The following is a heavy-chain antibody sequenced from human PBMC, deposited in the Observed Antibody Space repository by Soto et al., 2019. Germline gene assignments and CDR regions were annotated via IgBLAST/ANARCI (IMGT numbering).Heavy chain of an antibody. CDR3: SREDIEYSSSSWYFDR. Sequence: QVQLQESGPGLVKPSETLSLTCTVSGGSISSYYWSWIRQPAGKGLEWIGRIYTSGSTNYNPSLKSRVTMSVDTSKNQFSLKLSSVTAADTAVYYCSREDIEYSSSSWYFDRWGRGTLVTVSS. CDR1: GGSISSYY. CDR2: IYTSGST. V-gene: IGHV4-4*07. J-gene: IGHJ2*01. D-gene: IGHD6-6*01.